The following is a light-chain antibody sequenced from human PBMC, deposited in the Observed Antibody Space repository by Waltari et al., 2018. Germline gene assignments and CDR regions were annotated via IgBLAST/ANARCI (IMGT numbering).Light chain of an antibody. CDR1: QSISSY. Sequence: DIQMTQSPSSLSASVGDRVTITCRASQSISSYLNWYQQKPGKAPNLRIYAASTLQSGVPSRFSGSGSGTDFTLTISSLQPEDFATYYCQQSYSTPRTFGQGTKLEIK. J-gene: IGKJ2*01. CDR3: QQSYSTPRT. CDR2: AAS. V-gene: IGKV1-39*01.